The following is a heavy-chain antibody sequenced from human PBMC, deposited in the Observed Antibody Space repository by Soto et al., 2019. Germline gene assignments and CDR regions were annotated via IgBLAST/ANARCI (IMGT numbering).Heavy chain of an antibody. V-gene: IGHV1-2*04. CDR1: GYTFTGYY. CDR3: ARSYSSSVLAAFDI. D-gene: IGHD6-6*01. Sequence: QVQLVQSGAEVKKPGASVKVSCKASGYTFTGYYMHWVRQAPGQGLEWMGWINPNSGGTNYAQKFQGWGTMTRDTAISTAYMELSRLRSDDTAVYYCARSYSSSVLAAFDIWGQGTMVTVSS. CDR2: INPNSGGT. J-gene: IGHJ3*02.